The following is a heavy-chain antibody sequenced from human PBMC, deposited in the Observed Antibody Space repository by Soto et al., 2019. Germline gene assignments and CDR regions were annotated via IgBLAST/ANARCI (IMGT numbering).Heavy chain of an antibody. CDR1: GFMFSAYA. CDR2: MSGTSDDT. Sequence: EVHLLESGGGLVQPGGSLRLSCAASGFMFSAYAMHWFRHAPGQGLEWVSSMSGTSDDTYYADSVKGRFTVSRDSSKDTLYLQLNSLSAEDTALDFCAREDGGSTFDYWGQGTLVIVSS. V-gene: IGHV3-23*01. D-gene: IGHD1-26*01. J-gene: IGHJ4*02. CDR3: AREDGGSTFDY.